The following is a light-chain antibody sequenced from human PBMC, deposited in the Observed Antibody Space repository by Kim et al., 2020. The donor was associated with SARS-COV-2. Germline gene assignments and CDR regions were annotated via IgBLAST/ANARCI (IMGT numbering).Light chain of an antibody. CDR3: QYYDESFT. Sequence: EIVLTQSPGTLSLSPGETVTLSCRASQRISNNYLVWYQQRPGQAPRLLIYATSRRDSGIPARFSGGGSGTDFTLTISGLQSEDFAVYYCQYYDESFTVGGETKVDIK. CDR1: QRISNNY. V-gene: IGKV3-20*01. CDR2: ATS. J-gene: IGKJ4*01.